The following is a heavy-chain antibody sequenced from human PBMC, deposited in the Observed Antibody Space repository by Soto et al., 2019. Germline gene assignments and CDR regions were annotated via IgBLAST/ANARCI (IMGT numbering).Heavy chain of an antibody. CDR3: AKDSSPVLRYFDWLLYSAGCDY. CDR1: GFTVSSYA. V-gene: IGHV3-23*01. J-gene: IGHJ4*02. D-gene: IGHD3-9*01. Sequence: PGGSLRLACTASGFTVSSYAMSWVRKAPGKGLEWVSAISGIGFSTYYADSVKGRFTISRDNSKNTLYLQMDSLRAEDTAVYYCAKDSSPVLRYFDWLLYSAGCDYWGQGTLVTVSS. CDR2: ISGIGFST.